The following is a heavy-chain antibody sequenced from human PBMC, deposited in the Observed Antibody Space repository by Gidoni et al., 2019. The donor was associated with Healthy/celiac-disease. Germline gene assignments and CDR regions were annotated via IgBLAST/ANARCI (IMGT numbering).Heavy chain of an antibody. J-gene: IGHJ4*02. V-gene: IGHV3-23*01. Sequence: EVQPLESGGGLVQPGGSLRLSCAASGFTFSSYAMSWVRQAPGKGLEWVSAISGSGGSTYYADSVKGRFTISRDNSKNTLYLQMNSLRAEDTAVYYCAKVVDSITYYFDYWGQGTLVTVSS. CDR1: GFTFSSYA. CDR3: AKVVDSITYYFDY. D-gene: IGHD3-16*01. CDR2: ISGSGGST.